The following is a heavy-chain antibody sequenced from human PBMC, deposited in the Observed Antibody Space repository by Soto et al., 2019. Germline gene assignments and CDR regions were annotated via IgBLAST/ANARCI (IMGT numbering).Heavy chain of an antibody. D-gene: IGHD6-6*01. CDR2: IFPGDSDT. J-gene: IGHJ4*02. CDR3: ARHLSPYSSASMAY. CDR1: GYSLTSYW. V-gene: IGHV5-51*01. Sequence: PGESLKISCKASGYSLTSYWIAWVRQMPGKGLEWMGIIFPGDSDTRYSPSFQGQVTISADNSISTAYLQWSGLKASDTAMYYCARHLSPYSSASMAYWGQGTLVTVSS.